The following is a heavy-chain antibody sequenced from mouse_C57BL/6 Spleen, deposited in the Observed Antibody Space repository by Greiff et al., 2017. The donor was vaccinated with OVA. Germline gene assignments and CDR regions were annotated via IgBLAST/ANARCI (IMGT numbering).Heavy chain of an antibody. V-gene: IGHV1-61*01. D-gene: IGHD2-12*01. CDR3: ARGGLLYYFDY. CDR2: IYPSDSET. Sequence: VQLQQPGAELVRPGSSVKLSCKASGYTFTSYWLDWVKQRPGQGLEWIGNIYPSDSETHYNQKFKDKATLTVDKSSSTAYMQLSSLTSEDSAVYYCARGGLLYYFDYWGQGTTLTVSS. CDR1: GYTFTSYW. J-gene: IGHJ2*01.